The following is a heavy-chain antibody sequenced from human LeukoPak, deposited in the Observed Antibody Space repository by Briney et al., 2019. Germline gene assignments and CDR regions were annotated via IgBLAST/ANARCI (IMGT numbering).Heavy chain of an antibody. D-gene: IGHD3-3*01. V-gene: IGHV1-18*01. Sequence: ASVKVCCKASGYTFTSYGISWVRQAPGQGLEWMGWISAYNGNTNYAQKLQGRVTMTTDTSTSTAYMELRSLRSDDTAVYYCARSITIFGVVITSYYGMDVWGQGTTVTVSS. J-gene: IGHJ6*02. CDR2: ISAYNGNT. CDR1: GYTFTSYG. CDR3: ARSITIFGVVITSYYGMDV.